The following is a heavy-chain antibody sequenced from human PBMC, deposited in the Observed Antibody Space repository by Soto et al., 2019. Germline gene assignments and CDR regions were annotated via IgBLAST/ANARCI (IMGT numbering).Heavy chain of an antibody. CDR2: MNPNSGNS. CDR3: ARGHFDSRGYYVDY. CDR1: GYTFSSYD. D-gene: IGHD3-22*01. J-gene: IGHJ4*02. Sequence: GASGKVSCKASGYTFSSYDINWVRQATGQGLEWMGWMNPNSGNSGLTLKFQGGVTMTSNTSISTAYMELSSLRSEDTAVYYCARGHFDSRGYYVDYWGQGTLVTVSS. V-gene: IGHV1-8*01.